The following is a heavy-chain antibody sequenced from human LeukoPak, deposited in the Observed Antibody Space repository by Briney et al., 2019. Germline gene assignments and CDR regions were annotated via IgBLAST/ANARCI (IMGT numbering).Heavy chain of an antibody. V-gene: IGHV3-30-3*01. CDR1: GFTFSSYA. CDR2: ISYDGSNK. J-gene: IGHJ4*02. Sequence: PGGSLRLSCAASGFTFSSYAMHWVRQAPGKGLEWVAVISYDGSNKYYADSVKGRFTISRDNSKNTLYLQMNSLRAEDTAVYYCARSYCTNGVCYHFDYWGQGNLVTVSS. D-gene: IGHD2-8*01. CDR3: ARSYCTNGVCYHFDY.